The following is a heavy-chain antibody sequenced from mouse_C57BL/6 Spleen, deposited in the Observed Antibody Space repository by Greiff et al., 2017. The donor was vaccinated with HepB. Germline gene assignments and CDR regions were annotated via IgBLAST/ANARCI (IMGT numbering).Heavy chain of an antibody. V-gene: IGHV1-54*01. Sequence: VQLQQSGAELVRPGTSVKVSCKASGYAFTNYLIEWVKQRPGQGLEWIGVINPGSGGTNYNEKFKGKATLTADKSSSTAYMQLSSLTSEDSAVYFCARSVVEGMDYWGQGTSVTVSS. CDR2: INPGSGGT. D-gene: IGHD1-1*01. J-gene: IGHJ4*01. CDR1: GYAFTNYL. CDR3: ARSVVEGMDY.